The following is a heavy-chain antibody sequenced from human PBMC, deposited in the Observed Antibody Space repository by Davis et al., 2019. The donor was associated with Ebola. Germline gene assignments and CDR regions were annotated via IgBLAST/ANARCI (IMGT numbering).Heavy chain of an antibody. CDR1: GFTVTSHY. Sequence: GESLKISCAASGFTVTSHYMSWVRQAPGKGLEWVSVIYSGGSTYYADSVKGRFTISRDNAKSSLYLQMNSLRAEDTAVYYCAKAGAYSNYYWYFDLWGRGTLVTVSS. CDR3: AKAGAYSNYYWYFDL. V-gene: IGHV3-53*01. CDR2: IYSGGST. J-gene: IGHJ2*01. D-gene: IGHD4-11*01.